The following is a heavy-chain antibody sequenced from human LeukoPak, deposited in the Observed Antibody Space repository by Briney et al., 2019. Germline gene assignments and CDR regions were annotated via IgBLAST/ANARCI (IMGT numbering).Heavy chain of an antibody. J-gene: IGHJ3*02. CDR2: ISYDGSNK. CDR3: ARDSDLSYYYDSSGYYYGNAFDI. CDR1: GFTFSSYA. D-gene: IGHD3-22*01. V-gene: IGHV3-30-3*01. Sequence: GGSLRLSCAAPGFTFSSYAMHWVRQAPGKGLEWVAVISYDGSNKYYADSVKGRFIISRDNSKNTLYLQMNSLRAEDTAVYYCARDSDLSYYYDSSGYYYGNAFDIWGQGTMVTVSS.